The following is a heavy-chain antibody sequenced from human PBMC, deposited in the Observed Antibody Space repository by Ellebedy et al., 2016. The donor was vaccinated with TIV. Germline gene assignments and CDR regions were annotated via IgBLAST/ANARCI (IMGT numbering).Heavy chain of an antibody. Sequence: PGGSLRLSCAASGFTFSFYSMNWVRQAPGKGLEWVSSITSSSSFIYYADSVKGRFTMSRDNAKNSLFLHMTSLRADDTAVYYCVRDIAVAGGIWGQGTLVTASS. V-gene: IGHV3-21*01. J-gene: IGHJ4*02. CDR2: ITSSSSFI. CDR1: GFTFSFYS. D-gene: IGHD6-19*01. CDR3: VRDIAVAGGI.